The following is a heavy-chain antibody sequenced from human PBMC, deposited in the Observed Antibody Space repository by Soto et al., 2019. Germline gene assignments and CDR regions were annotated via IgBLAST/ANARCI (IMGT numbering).Heavy chain of an antibody. D-gene: IGHD3-3*01. Sequence: GGSLRLSCAASGFTFSNYGMHWIRQTPGKGLEWVAVISYDGSDKRYRDSVKGRFTISRDDSKNTLYLQMNSLRAEDTAVYYCAREFWSGPFDYWGQGTLVTVSS. V-gene: IGHV3-30*03. CDR2: ISYDGSDK. CDR1: GFTFSNYG. J-gene: IGHJ4*02. CDR3: AREFWSGPFDY.